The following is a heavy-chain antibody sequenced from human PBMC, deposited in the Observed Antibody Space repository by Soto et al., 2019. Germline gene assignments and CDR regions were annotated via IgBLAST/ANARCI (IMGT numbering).Heavy chain of an antibody. CDR1: GGTFTSYA. J-gene: IGHJ6*02. CDR2: IVPILGTS. CDR3: ARELERHNYYYGMDV. V-gene: IGHV1-69*01. D-gene: IGHD1-1*01. Sequence: QVPLVQSGAEVKKPGSSVKVSCKPSGGTFTSYAVVWVRQAPGQGLEWMGGIVPILGTSKYAQRFQGRVSLTADGSWSTVYMELSSLRYDDTAIYYCARELERHNYYYGMDVWGQGTTVTVSS.